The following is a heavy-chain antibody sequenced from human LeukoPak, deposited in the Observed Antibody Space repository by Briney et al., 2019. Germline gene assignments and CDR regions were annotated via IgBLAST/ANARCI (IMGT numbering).Heavy chain of an antibody. J-gene: IGHJ4*02. V-gene: IGHV3-30-3*01. Sequence: PGGSLGLSCAASGFTFSSYAMHWVRQAPGKGLEWVAVISYDGSNKYYADSVKGRFTISRDNSKNTLYLQMNSLRAEDTAVYYCARVLGYSHGRTDYWGQGTLVTVSS. D-gene: IGHD5-18*01. CDR2: ISYDGSNK. CDR3: ARVLGYSHGRTDY. CDR1: GFTFSSYA.